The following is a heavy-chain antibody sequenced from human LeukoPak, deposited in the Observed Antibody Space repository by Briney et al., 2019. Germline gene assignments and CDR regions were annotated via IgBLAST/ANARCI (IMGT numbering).Heavy chain of an antibody. J-gene: IGHJ5*02. V-gene: IGHV4-59*01. CDR3: ARDHHRQTPISFDP. Sequence: PSETLSLTCTVSGGSISSYYWSWIRQPPGKGLEWIGYIYYSGSTNYNPSLKSRVTISVDTSKNQFSLKLSSVTAADTAVYYCARDHHRQTPISFDPWGQGTLVTVSS. CDR1: GGSISSYY. CDR2: IYYSGST.